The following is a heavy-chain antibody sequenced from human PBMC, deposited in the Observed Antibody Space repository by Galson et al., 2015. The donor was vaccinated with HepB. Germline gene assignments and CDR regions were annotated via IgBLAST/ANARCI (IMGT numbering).Heavy chain of an antibody. CDR3: ARATGDRGGADGYYYYYYMDV. V-gene: IGHV1-18*01. D-gene: IGHD7-27*01. Sequence: SVKVSCKASGYTFTRYGISWVRQAPGQGLEWMGWISAYNGNTNYAQKLQGRVTMTTDTSTSTAFMELRSLRSDDTAVYYCARATGDRGGADGYYYYYYMDVWGKGTTVTVSS. CDR1: GYTFTRYG. J-gene: IGHJ6*03. CDR2: ISAYNGNT.